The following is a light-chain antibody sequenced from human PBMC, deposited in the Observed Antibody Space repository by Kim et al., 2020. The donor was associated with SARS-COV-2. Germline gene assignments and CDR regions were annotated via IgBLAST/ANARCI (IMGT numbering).Light chain of an antibody. CDR1: SLRSYY. V-gene: IGLV3-19*01. J-gene: IGLJ2*01. CDR3: NSRDSSGNHLRVV. Sequence: SSELTQDPAVSVALGQTVRITCQGDSLRSYYASWYQQKPGQAPVLVIYGKNNRPSWIPDRFSGSSSGNTASLTITGAQAEDEADYYCNSRDSSGNHLRVV. CDR2: GKN.